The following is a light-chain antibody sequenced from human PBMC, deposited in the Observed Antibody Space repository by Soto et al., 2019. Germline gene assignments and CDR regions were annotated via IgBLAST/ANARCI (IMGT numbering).Light chain of an antibody. V-gene: IGLV2-14*01. J-gene: IGLJ1*01. CDR3: NSYTTSETYV. CDR1: NSDVGSYNR. CDR2: DVN. Sequence: QSALAQPAPVSGSPGQSIIISCTGTNSDVGSYNRVSWYQQPPGTAPKLIIYDVNNRPSGVSYRFSGSKSGNTASLTISGLQAEDEADYYCNSYTTSETYVFGTGTKVTVL.